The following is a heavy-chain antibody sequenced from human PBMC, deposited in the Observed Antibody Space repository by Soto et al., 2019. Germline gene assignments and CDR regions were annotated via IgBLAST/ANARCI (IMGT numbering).Heavy chain of an antibody. CDR2: INTDNGDA. J-gene: IGHJ4*03. CDR3: ARDQGYVVY. CDR1: GYNLTRYS. Sequence: ASVKVACKASGYNLTRYSIHWVRQAPGQGLEWIGWINTDNGDAKYSQKFQGRVTVTRDTSATTAYMEVSSLRSEDTAVYYCARDQGYVVYWGLGXLVTVSS. V-gene: IGHV1-3*04.